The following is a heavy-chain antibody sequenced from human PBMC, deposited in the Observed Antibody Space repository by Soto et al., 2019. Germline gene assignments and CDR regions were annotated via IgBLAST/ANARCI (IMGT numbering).Heavy chain of an antibody. V-gene: IGHV4-30-2*01. CDR3: AAGGGLPRYY. D-gene: IGHD5-12*01. J-gene: IGHJ4*02. CDR1: GGSNSSGGYS. Sequence: QLQLQESGSGLVKPSQTLSLTCAVSGGSNSSGGYSWSWIRQPPGKGLEWIGYIYHSGSTYYNPSLKSRVTISADRSKYPFSPKLSSVSAADTAVYYCAAGGGLPRYYWGQGTLVTVSS. CDR2: IYHSGST.